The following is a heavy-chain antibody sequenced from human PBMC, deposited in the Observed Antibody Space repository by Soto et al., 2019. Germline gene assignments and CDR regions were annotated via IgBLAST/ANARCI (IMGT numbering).Heavy chain of an antibody. CDR2: INHSGST. D-gene: IGHD2-15*01. CDR3: ARLRKWSSYYYYGMDV. CDR1: GGSFSGYY. J-gene: IGHJ6*02. V-gene: IGHV4-34*01. Sequence: QVQLQQWGAGLLKPSETLSLTCAVYGGSFSGYYWSWIRQPPGKGLEWIGEINHSGSTNYNPSLTSRVTISVDTSKNQVSLKLSSVTAADTAVYYCARLRKWSSYYYYGMDVWGQGTTVTVSS.